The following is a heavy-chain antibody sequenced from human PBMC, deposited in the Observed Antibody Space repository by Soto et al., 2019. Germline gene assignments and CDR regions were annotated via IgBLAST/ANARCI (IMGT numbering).Heavy chain of an antibody. V-gene: IGHV4-31*03. J-gene: IGHJ3*02. CDR2: IYYSGST. CDR1: GGSISSGGYY. CDR3: ARSVRGFGAFDI. D-gene: IGHD3-10*01. Sequence: QVQLQESGPGLVKPSQTLSLTRTVSGGSISSGGYYWSWIRQHPGKGLEWIGYIYYSGSTYYNPSLKSRVTISVDTSKNQFSLKLSSVTAADTAVYYCARSVRGFGAFDIWGQGTMVTVSS.